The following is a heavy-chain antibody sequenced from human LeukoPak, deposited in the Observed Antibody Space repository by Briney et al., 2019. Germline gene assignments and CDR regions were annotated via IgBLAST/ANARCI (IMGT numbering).Heavy chain of an antibody. V-gene: IGHV3-7*01. CDR3: ARDLLLWFGEAGPFDY. CDR1: GFTFSSYW. J-gene: IGHJ4*02. D-gene: IGHD3-10*01. CDR2: IKQDGSEK. Sequence: PGGSLRLSCAASGFTFSSYWISWVRQAPGKGLEWVANIKQDGSEKYYVDSVKGRFTISRDNAKNSLYLQMNSLRAEDTAVYYCARDLLLWFGEAGPFDYWGQGTLVTVSS.